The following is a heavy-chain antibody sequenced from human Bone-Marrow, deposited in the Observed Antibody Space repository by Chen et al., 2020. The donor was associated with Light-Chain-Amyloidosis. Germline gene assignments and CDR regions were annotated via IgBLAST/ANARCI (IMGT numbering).Heavy chain of an antibody. J-gene: IGHJ3*02. Sequence: EVQLVETGGGLIQPGGYLRLSCEASGFIVSDNYITWVRQAPGKGLEWVSVIYSGGITYYADSRNTLYLQMNSLRAEDTAIYYCASTTVTTRHVGAFDIWGQGTKVTVSS. CDR3: ASTTVTTRHVGAFDI. CDR1: GFIVSDNY. V-gene: IGHV3-53*02. CDR2: IYSGGIT. D-gene: IGHD4-17*01.